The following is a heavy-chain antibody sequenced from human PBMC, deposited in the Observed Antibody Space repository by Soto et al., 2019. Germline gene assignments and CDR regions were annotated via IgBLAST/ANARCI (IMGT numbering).Heavy chain of an antibody. CDR3: ARDNPSPFQYSPAGWFDP. D-gene: IGHD2-15*01. J-gene: IGHJ5*02. V-gene: IGHV4-61*01. CDR2: VYYTGAT. Sequence: PSETLSLTCNVTGFSIISGSYFWSWIRQPPGKALEWLGYVYYTGATSYNPALGGRVTISLDTSKTQFSLKLTSVTAADTAVYFCARDNPSPFQYSPAGWFDPWGQGRMVTVS. CDR1: GFSIISGSYF.